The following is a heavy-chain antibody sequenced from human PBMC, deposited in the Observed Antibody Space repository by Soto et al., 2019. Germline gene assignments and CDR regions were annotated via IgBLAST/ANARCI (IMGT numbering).Heavy chain of an antibody. CDR2: IYYSGST. J-gene: IGHJ6*03. CDR1: GGSISSGGYY. CDR3: AARSCSSTSCYSPYMDV. V-gene: IGHV4-31*03. Sequence: PSETLSLTCTVSGGSISSGGYYWSWIRQHPGKGLEWIGYIYYSGSTYYNPSLKSRVTISVDTSKNQFSLKLSSVTAADTAVYYCAARSCSSTSCYSPYMDVWGQGTTVTVSS. D-gene: IGHD2-2*01.